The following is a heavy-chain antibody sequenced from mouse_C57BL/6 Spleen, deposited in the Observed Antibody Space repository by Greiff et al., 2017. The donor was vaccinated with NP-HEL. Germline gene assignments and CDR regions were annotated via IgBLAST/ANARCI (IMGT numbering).Heavy chain of an antibody. Sequence: EVQGVESGGDLVKPGGSLKLSCAASGFTFSSYGMSWVRQTPDKRLEWVATISSGGSYTYYPDSVKGRFTISRDNAKNTLYLQMSSLKSEDTAMYYCARHQLGRDYFDYWGQGTTLTVSS. CDR1: GFTFSSYG. V-gene: IGHV5-6*01. CDR3: ARHQLGRDYFDY. J-gene: IGHJ2*01. D-gene: IGHD4-1*02. CDR2: ISSGGSYT.